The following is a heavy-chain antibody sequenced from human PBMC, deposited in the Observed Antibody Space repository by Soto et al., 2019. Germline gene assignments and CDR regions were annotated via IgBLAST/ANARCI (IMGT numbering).Heavy chain of an antibody. CDR1: GFSLSTSGVA. CDR3: AHRLFYFDY. Sequence: QITLKESGPTLVKPTQTLTLTCTFSGFSLSTSGVAVGWFRQPPGKALEWLALIYWDDDKRYSPSLESRLTITKDTSKNQVILTVTNKDPVDTATYYCAHRLFYFDYWGQGTLVTVSS. CDR2: IYWDDDK. J-gene: IGHJ4*02. V-gene: IGHV2-5*02.